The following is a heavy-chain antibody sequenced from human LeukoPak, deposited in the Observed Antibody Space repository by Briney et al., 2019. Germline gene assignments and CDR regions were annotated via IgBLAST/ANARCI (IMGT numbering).Heavy chain of an antibody. V-gene: IGHV3-23*01. CDR1: GFTFSNHG. D-gene: IGHD7-27*01. CDR3: ARDLAWGAFDY. CDR2: VSPPGGGT. Sequence: GGTLRLSCAASGFTFSNHGMNWVRQAPGKGLEWLSGVSPPGGGTYYADSVKGRFTISRDDSKNTLSLQMNSLRVEDTAVYHCARDLAWGAFDYWGQGTLVTVSS. J-gene: IGHJ4*02.